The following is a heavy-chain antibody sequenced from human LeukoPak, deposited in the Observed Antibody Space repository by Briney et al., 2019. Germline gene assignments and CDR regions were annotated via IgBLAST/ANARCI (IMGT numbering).Heavy chain of an antibody. D-gene: IGHD3-10*01. V-gene: IGHV4-31*03. CDR1: GASIRTSEDH. J-gene: IGHJ4*01. CDR3: AREPTQPLRFGEFHPFDN. CDR2: TSNSDYP. Sequence: SETLSLTCTVSGASIRTSEDHWTWIRQHPGKGLEWIGYTSNSDYPDSNPSLKSRVTISLDTSKNQFSLKLRSVTAADTAVYYCAREPTQPLRFGEFHPFDNWGHGTLVTVSS.